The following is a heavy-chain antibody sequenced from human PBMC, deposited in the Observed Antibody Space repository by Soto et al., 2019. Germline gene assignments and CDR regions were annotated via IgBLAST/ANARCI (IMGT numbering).Heavy chain of an antibody. CDR2: ISAYNGNT. V-gene: IGHV1-18*01. CDR1: GYTFTSYG. Sequence: ASVKVSCKASGYTFTSYGISWVRQAPGQGLEWMGWISAYNGNTNYAQKLQGRVTMTTDTSTSTAYMELRSLRSDDTAVYYCARVETSSDDYDYIWGSYRLNWYFDLWGRGTLVTVSS. J-gene: IGHJ2*01. D-gene: IGHD3-16*02. CDR3: ARVETSSDDYDYIWGSYRLNWYFDL.